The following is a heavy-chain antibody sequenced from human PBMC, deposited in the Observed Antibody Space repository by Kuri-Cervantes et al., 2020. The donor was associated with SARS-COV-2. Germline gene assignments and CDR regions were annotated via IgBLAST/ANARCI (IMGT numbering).Heavy chain of an antibody. V-gene: IGHV4-59*12. CDR2: IYYSGST. J-gene: IGHJ6*03. CDR3: ARRREITGGIYYYYYYMDV. CDR1: GGSISSYY. Sequence: ETLSLTCTVSGGSISSYYWSWIRQPPGKGLEWIGYIYYSGSTNYNPSLKSRVTISVDTSKNQFSLRLSSVTAADTAVYYCARRREITGGIYYYYYYMDVWGKGTTVTVSS. D-gene: IGHD7-27*01.